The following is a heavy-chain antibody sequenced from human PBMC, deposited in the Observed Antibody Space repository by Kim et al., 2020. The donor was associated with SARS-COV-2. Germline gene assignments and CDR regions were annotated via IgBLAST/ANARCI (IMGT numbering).Heavy chain of an antibody. CDR1: GYTFTSYG. V-gene: IGHV1-18*01. CDR2: ISTYNGTT. Sequence: ASVKVSCKASGYTFTSYGISWVRQAPGQGLEWMGWISTYNGTTNFAQKLQGRVTMTTDTSTSTAYMELTSLRSDDTAVYYCARGPSWYVTHYPNLDYWGQGTLVTVSS. J-gene: IGHJ4*02. D-gene: IGHD6-13*01. CDR3: ARGPSWYVTHYPNLDY.